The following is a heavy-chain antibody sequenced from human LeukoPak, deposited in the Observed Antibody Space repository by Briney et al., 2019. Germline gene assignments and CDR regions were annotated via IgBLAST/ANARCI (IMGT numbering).Heavy chain of an antibody. Sequence: ASVKVSCKASGGTFSNYSISWVRQAPGQGLEWMGGLIPFFVTANYAQKFQGRVTITTDESTNTPYMELSSLRSEHTAVYYCDSSGCRSFIPGDFDHWGQGTVVTVSA. V-gene: IGHV1-69*05. CDR3: DSSGCRSFIPGDFDH. D-gene: IGHD1-26*01. CDR2: LIPFFVTA. J-gene: IGHJ4*02. CDR1: GGTFSNYS.